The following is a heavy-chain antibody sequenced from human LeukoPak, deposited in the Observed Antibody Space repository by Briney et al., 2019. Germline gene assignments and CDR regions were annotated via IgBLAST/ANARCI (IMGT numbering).Heavy chain of an antibody. CDR2: FYKGDST. J-gene: IGHJ6*02. CDR1: GFSVSNSY. V-gene: IGHV3-53*01. CDR3: AKQSNDFWDGYSAPPGYGMDV. Sequence: GGSLRLSCAASGFSVSNSYMYWVRQAPGKGLEWVSFFYKGDSTYYAESVRGRFTISRDNSKNTLYLQMNSLRAEDTAIYYCAKQSNDFWDGYSAPPGYGMDVWGQGTTVTVSS. D-gene: IGHD3-3*01.